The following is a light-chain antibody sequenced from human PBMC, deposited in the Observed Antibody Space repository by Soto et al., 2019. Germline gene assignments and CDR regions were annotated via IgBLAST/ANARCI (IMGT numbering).Light chain of an antibody. V-gene: IGKV3-11*01. CDR2: GAS. J-gene: IGKJ1*01. CDR1: QSLSGT. Sequence: EIVLTQSPATLSLSPGERATLSCMASQSLSGTLAWFQQKVGQPPRLLIYGASNMATGIPARFSASGSGTDFTLIISSLEPEDFAVYYCQQRTLWPRTFGQGTK. CDR3: QQRTLWPRT.